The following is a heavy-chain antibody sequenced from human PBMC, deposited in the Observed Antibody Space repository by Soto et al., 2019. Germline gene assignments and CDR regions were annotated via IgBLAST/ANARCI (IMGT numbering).Heavy chain of an antibody. J-gene: IGHJ4*02. D-gene: IGHD3-3*01. CDR3: ARTTYYDFWSGYYFDY. V-gene: IGHV7-4-1*01. CDR1: GYTFTSYA. CDR2: INTNTGNP. Sequence: ASVKVSCKASGYTFTSYAMNWVRQAPGRGLEWMGWINTNTGNPTYAQGFTGRFVFSLDTSVSTAYLQICSLKAEDTAVYYCARTTYYDFWSGYYFDYWGQGTLVTVSS.